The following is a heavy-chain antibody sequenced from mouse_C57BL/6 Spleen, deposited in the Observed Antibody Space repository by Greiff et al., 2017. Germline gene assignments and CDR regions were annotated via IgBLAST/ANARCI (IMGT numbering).Heavy chain of an antibody. V-gene: IGHV5-17*01. J-gene: IGHJ2*01. D-gene: IGHD5-5*01. CDR2: ISSGSSTI. Sequence: EVKLVESGGGLVKPGGSLKLSCAASGFTFSDYGMPWVRQAPEKGLAWVAYISSGSSTIYYADTVKGRFTISRDNAKNTLFLQLTSLRSEDTAMYYCARWDYPYYVDDLRQDTTHSVTS. CDR3: ARWDYPYYVDD. CDR1: GFTFSDYG.